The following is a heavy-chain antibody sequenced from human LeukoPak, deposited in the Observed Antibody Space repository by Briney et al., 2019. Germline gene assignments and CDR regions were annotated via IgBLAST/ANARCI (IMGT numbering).Heavy chain of an antibody. V-gene: IGHV4-4*07. CDR2: IYTSGST. J-gene: IGHJ5*02. Sequence: SETLSLTCTVSGGSISSYYWSWIRQPAGKGLEWIGRIYTSGSTNYNPSLKSRVTMSVDTSKNQFSLNLSSVTAADTAVYYCARDSTYDSSGYYLFDPWGQGTLVTVSS. CDR3: ARDSTYDSSGYYLFDP. CDR1: GGSISSYY. D-gene: IGHD3-22*01.